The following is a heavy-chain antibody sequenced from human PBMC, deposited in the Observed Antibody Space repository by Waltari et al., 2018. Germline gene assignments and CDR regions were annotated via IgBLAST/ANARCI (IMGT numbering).Heavy chain of an antibody. J-gene: IGHJ4*02. D-gene: IGHD3-16*02. CDR3: ARVAGDYVWGSYRYTGKYYFDY. V-gene: IGHV4-34*01. CDR1: GGSFSGYY. Sequence: QVQLQQWGAGLLKPSETLSLTCAVYGGSFSGYYWSWLRQPPGKGLAWIGEINHSGSTNYNPSLKSRVTISVDTSKNQFSLKLSSVTAADTAVYYCARVAGDYVWGSYRYTGKYYFDYWGQGTLVTVSS. CDR2: INHSGST.